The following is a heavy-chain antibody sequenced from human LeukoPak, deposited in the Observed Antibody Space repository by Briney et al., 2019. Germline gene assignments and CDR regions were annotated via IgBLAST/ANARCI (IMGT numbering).Heavy chain of an antibody. D-gene: IGHD3-22*01. V-gene: IGHV1-8*01. Sequence: ASVKVSCKASGYTFTSYDINWVRQATGQGLEWMGWMNPNSGNTGYAQKFQGRVTMTRNTSISTAYMELSSLRSEDTAVYYCARDRYYDSSGYYYRYYYYMDVWGKGTTVTVSS. J-gene: IGHJ6*03. CDR1: GYTFTSYD. CDR3: ARDRYYDSSGYYYRYYYYMDV. CDR2: MNPNSGNT.